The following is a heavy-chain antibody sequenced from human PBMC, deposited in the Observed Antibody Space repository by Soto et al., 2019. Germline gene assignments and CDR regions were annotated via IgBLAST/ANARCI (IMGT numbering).Heavy chain of an antibody. CDR2: IISILGIA. D-gene: IGHD6-13*01. J-gene: IGHJ1*01. CDR1: GGTFSSYT. CDR3: ARARIAAAGQEYFQH. Sequence: QVQLVQSGAEVKKPGSSVKVSCKASGGTFSSYTISWVRQAPGQGLEWMGRIISILGIANYAQKFQGRVTITADKSTSTAYRELSSLRSEDTAVYYCARARIAAAGQEYFQHWGQGTLVTVSS. V-gene: IGHV1-69*02.